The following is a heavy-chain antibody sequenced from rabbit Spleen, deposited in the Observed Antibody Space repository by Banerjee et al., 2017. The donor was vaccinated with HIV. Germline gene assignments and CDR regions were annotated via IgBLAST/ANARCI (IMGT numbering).Heavy chain of an antibody. CDR1: GIDFSTCG. Sequence: QEQLVESGGGLVTPGGSLTLSCKGSGIDFSTCGIGWVRPAPGKGLEWIAYTYPDYGSPDYASWVNGRFTISLDNAQNAVFLQMTSLTDADTATYFCARDGSSSGLGYFDLWGPGTPVTVS. D-gene: IGHD1-1*01. CDR3: ARDGSSSGLGYFDL. J-gene: IGHJ4*01. V-gene: IGHV1S47*01. CDR2: TYPDYGSP.